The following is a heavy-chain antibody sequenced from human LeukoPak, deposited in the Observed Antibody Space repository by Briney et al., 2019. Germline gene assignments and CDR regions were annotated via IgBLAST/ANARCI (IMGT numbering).Heavy chain of an antibody. Sequence: ASVKVSCKASGYTFTGYYMHWVRQAPGQGLEWMGGIIPIFGTANYAQKFQGRVTITADESTSTAYMELSSLRSEDTAVYYCAREGVAMDYWGQGTLVTVSS. J-gene: IGHJ4*02. CDR3: AREGVAMDY. CDR1: GYTFTGYY. V-gene: IGHV1-69*13. D-gene: IGHD5-12*01. CDR2: IIPIFGTA.